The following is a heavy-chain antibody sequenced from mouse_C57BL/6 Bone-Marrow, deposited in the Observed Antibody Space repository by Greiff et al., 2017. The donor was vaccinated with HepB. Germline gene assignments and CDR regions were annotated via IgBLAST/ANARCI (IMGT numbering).Heavy chain of an antibody. D-gene: IGHD2-5*01. J-gene: IGHJ2*01. CDR3: AREYSNYLFDY. CDR2: ISAGGSYT. V-gene: IGHV5-4*01. CDR1: GFTFSSYA. Sequence: EVKLVQSGGGLVKPGGSLKLSCTASGFTFSSYAMSWVRQTPEKRLEWVATISAGGSYTYYPDNLKGRFTIARDNAKNNLYLQLSHLKSEDTAMYYCAREYSNYLFDYWGQGTTLTVSS.